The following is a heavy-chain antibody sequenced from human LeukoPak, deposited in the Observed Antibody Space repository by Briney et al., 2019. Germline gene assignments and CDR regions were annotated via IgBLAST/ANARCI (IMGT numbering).Heavy chain of an antibody. CDR3: ARGRQEVSMIVVVMTAVSYYLDV. CDR2: INPSGRI. Sequence: SETLSLTCAVYGGSFSGYYWTWIRQAPGKGLEWIGEINPSGRISYNPSLKSRLTISVDASKNQLSLNLRSLTAADTAVYYCARGRQEVSMIVVVMTAVSYYLDVWGKGTTVTVS. V-gene: IGHV4-34*01. CDR1: GGSFSGYY. D-gene: IGHD3-22*01. J-gene: IGHJ6*03.